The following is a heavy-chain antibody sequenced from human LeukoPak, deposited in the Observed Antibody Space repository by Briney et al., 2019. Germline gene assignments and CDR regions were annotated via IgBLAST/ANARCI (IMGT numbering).Heavy chain of an antibody. J-gene: IGHJ4*02. D-gene: IGHD3-10*01. V-gene: IGHV1-24*01. Sequence: ASVKVSCKVSGYTLTELSMHWVRQAPGKGLEWMGGFDPEDGETIYAQKFQGRVTMTEDTSTDTAYMELSSLRSEDTAVYYCATVRYYYGSGSPLDWNYWGQGTLVTVSS. CDR3: ATVRYYYGSGSPLDWNY. CDR2: FDPEDGET. CDR1: GYTLTELS.